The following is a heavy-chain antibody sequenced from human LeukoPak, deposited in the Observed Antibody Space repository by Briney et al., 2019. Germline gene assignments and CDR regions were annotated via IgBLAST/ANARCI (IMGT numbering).Heavy chain of an antibody. CDR2: ISSSGLYT. D-gene: IGHD3-3*01. CDR3: ARRRDDFWSGPFDP. CDR1: GSNFNSFT. J-gene: IGHJ5*02. Sequence: PGGSLRLSCAASGSNFNSFTMNWVRQVPGKGLEWVSSISSSGLYTYYADSVKGRFAISRDNTRNSLHLQMDSLRAEDTAVYYCARRRDDFWSGPFDPWGQGTLVTVSS. V-gene: IGHV3-21*03.